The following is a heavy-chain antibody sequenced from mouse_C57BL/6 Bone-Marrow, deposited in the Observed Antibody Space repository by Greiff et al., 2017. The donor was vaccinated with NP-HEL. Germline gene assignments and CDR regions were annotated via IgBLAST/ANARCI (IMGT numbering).Heavy chain of an antibody. CDR3: ARKGYYGSSYRNWYFDV. CDR2: IYPGSGST. J-gene: IGHJ1*03. Sequence: QVQLQQPGAELVKPGASVKMSCKASGYTFTSYWITWVKQRPGQGLEWIGDIYPGSGSTNYNEKFKSKATLTVDTSSSTAYMQLSSLTSEDSAVYYCARKGYYGSSYRNWYFDVWGTGTTVTVSS. CDR1: GYTFTSYW. D-gene: IGHD1-1*01. V-gene: IGHV1-55*01.